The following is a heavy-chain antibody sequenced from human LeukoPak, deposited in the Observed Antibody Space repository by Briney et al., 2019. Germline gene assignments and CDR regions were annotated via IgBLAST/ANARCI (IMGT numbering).Heavy chain of an antibody. CDR2: INPNSGGT. CDR1: GYTFTGYY. Sequence: GASVKVSCKASGYTFTGYYMRWVRQAPGQGLEWMGWINPNSGGTNYAQKFQGRVTMTRDTSISTAYMELSRLRSDDTAVYYCATHSLSSSWYDYWGQGTLVAVSS. CDR3: ATHSLSSSWYDY. V-gene: IGHV1-2*02. J-gene: IGHJ4*02. D-gene: IGHD6-13*01.